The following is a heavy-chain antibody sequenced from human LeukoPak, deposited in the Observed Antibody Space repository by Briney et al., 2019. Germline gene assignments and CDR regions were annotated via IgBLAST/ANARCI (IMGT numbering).Heavy chain of an antibody. Sequence: SETLSLTCAVYGGSFSGYYWSWIRQPPGKGLEWIGEINHSGSTNYNPSLKRRVTVSVDTSRNQYSLKLSSVTAAETAVYCCVVTLLWCGELLAQFDYWGQGTLVTVSS. J-gene: IGHJ4*02. CDR1: GGSFSGYY. CDR3: VVTLLWCGELLAQFDY. CDR2: INHSGST. D-gene: IGHD3-10*01. V-gene: IGHV4-34*01.